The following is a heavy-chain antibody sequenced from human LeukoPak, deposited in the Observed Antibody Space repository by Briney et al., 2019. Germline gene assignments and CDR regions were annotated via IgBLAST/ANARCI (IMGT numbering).Heavy chain of an antibody. Sequence: GRSLRLSCAASGFTFSSYGMHWGCQAPGKGLEWVAGIWYDGSNKYYADSVKGRFTISRDNSKNTLYLQMSSLRAEDTAVYYCAKALDYGDQNFDYWGQGTLVTVSS. CDR2: IWYDGSNK. D-gene: IGHD4-17*01. CDR3: AKALDYGDQNFDY. CDR1: GFTFSSYG. J-gene: IGHJ4*02. V-gene: IGHV3-33*06.